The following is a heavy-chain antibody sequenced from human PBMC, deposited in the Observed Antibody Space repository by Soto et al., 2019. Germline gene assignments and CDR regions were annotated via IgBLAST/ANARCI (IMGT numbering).Heavy chain of an antibody. J-gene: IGHJ6*02. Sequence: QVQLVESGGGLVRPGGSLRLSCEASGFTFRDYYMTWFRQAPGKGLEWLSYIDSSTKYTNYADSVKGRFTISRDNAKTSLYRQMNSLRADDTAVYYCAGESYYTMDAWGQGTMVTVSS. CDR2: IDSSTKYT. V-gene: IGHV3-11*05. CDR3: AGESYYTMDA. CDR1: GFTFRDYY.